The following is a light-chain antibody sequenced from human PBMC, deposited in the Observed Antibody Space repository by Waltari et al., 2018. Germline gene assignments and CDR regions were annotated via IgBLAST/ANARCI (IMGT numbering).Light chain of an antibody. CDR2: GAS. V-gene: IGKV3-15*01. CDR1: QSVSSN. Sequence: EIVMTQSPATLSVSPGARAPLPCRASQSVSSNLAWYQQKPGQAPRLLIYGASTRATGIPARFSGSGSGTEFTLTISSMQSEDFAVYYCQQYNNWPLMYTFGQGTKLEIK. J-gene: IGKJ2*01. CDR3: QQYNNWPLMYT.